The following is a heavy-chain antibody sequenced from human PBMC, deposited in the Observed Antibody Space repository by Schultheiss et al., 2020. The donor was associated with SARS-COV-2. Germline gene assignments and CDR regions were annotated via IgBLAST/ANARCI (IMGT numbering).Heavy chain of an antibody. CDR1: GGSVSSGSYY. J-gene: IGHJ4*02. CDR3: ARDRGDDSSL. CDR2: IYTSGST. D-gene: IGHD3-22*01. Sequence: SETLSLTCTVSGGSVSSGSYYWSWIRQPPGKGLEWIGRIYTSGSTNYNPSLKSRVTMSVDTSKNQFSLKLSSVTAADTAVYYCARDRGDDSSLWGQGTLVTVSS. V-gene: IGHV4-61*01.